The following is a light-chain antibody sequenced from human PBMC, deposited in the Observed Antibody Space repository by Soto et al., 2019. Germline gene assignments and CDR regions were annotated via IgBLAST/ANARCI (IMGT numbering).Light chain of an antibody. J-gene: IGLJ1*01. Sequence: QSVLTQSRSVSGSPGQSVTISCTGTSSDVGGYNYVSWYQQHPGKAPKLMIHDVSKRPSGVPDRFSGSKSGNTASLTISGLQAEDEADYYCCSYAGSYTYYVFGTGTQLTVL. CDR2: DVS. V-gene: IGLV2-11*01. CDR3: CSYAGSYTYYV. CDR1: SSDVGGYNY.